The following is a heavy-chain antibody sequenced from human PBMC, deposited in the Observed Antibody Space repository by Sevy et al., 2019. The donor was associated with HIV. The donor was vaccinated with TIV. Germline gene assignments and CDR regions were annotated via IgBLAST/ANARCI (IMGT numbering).Heavy chain of an antibody. D-gene: IGHD3-22*01. V-gene: IGHV3-23*01. CDR2: ISGSGGST. Sequence: GGSLRLSCAASGFTFSSYAMSWVRQAPGKGLEWVSAISGSGGSTYYADSVKGRFTISRDNSKNTLYLQMNSLRAEDTAAYYCAKDLVSYDSSGYYDYWGQGTLVTVSS. CDR3: AKDLVSYDSSGYYDY. J-gene: IGHJ4*02. CDR1: GFTFSSYA.